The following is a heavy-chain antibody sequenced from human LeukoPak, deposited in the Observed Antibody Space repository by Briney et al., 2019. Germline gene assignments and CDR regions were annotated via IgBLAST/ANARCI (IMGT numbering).Heavy chain of an antibody. CDR2: ISYDGSNK. CDR1: GFTFNSYG. D-gene: IGHD2-21*02. Sequence: QPGRSLRLSCAASGFTFNSYGMHWVRQAPGKGLEWVAVISYDGSNKYYADSVKGRFTISRDNSKNTLYLQMNSLRAEDTAVYYCAKEDLAYCGGDCYPTLDYWGQGALVTVSS. J-gene: IGHJ4*02. V-gene: IGHV3-30*18. CDR3: AKEDLAYCGGDCYPTLDY.